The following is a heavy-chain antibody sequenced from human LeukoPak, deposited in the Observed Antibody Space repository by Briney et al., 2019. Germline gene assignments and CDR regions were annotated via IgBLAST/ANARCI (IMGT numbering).Heavy chain of an antibody. V-gene: IGHV4-39*01. CDR1: GGSISSSSYY. CDR2: IYYSGST. D-gene: IGHD3-9*01. J-gene: IGHJ3*02. Sequence: PSETLSLTCTVSGGSISSSSYYWGWIRQPPGKGLEWIGSIYYSGSTYYNPSLKSRVTISVDTSKNQFSLKLSSVTAADTAVYYCARHALSLDAYDILTGYRRDDAFDIWGQGTMVTVSS. CDR3: ARHALSLDAYDILTGYRRDDAFDI.